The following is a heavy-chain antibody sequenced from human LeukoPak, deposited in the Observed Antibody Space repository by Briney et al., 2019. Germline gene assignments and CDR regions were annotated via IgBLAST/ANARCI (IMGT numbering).Heavy chain of an antibody. J-gene: IGHJ4*02. D-gene: IGHD6-19*01. CDR1: GGSVSRGYYY. CDR2: IYTDGSS. Sequence: SETLSLTCTVSGGSVSRGYYYWSWIRQPAGERLEWIGRIYTDGSSYYNPSLKSRVTISLDTSRNHFSLKLTSVTAADTAVYYCATEAVSGPFHYWGQGTLVTVSS. V-gene: IGHV4-61*02. CDR3: ATEAVSGPFHY.